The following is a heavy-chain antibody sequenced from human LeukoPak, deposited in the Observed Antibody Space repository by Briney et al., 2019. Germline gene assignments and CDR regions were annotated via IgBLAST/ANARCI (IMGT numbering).Heavy chain of an antibody. CDR3: AKETYYYDSSGYSDY. CDR1: GFTFSSYA. CDR2: ISGGGGST. V-gene: IGHV3-23*01. J-gene: IGHJ4*02. Sequence: PGGCLRLSCAASGFTFSSYAMSWVRQAPGKGLEWVSAISGGGGSTYYADSVKGRFTISRDNSKNTLYLQMNSLRAEDTAVYYCAKETYYYDSSGYSDYWGQGTLVTVSS. D-gene: IGHD3-22*01.